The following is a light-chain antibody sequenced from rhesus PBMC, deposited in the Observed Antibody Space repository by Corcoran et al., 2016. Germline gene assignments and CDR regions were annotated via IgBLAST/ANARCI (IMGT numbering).Light chain of an antibody. CDR1: ENVNIY. J-gene: IGKJ2*01. V-gene: IGKV1-74*01. CDR3: QHGYGTPYS. CDR2: KAS. Sequence: DIQMTQSPSSLSASVGDRVTITCRASENVNIYSNWYQQKPGKAPKLLIYKASTLQSGVPSRFSGSGSGTDYTFTISSLQPEDVATYYGQHGYGTPYSFGQGTKVEIK.